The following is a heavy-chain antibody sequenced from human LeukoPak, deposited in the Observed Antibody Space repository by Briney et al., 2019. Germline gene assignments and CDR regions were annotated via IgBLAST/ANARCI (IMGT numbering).Heavy chain of an antibody. V-gene: IGHV3-7*03. D-gene: IGHD2-2*01. CDR2: IKQDGSEK. CDR1: GFTFSSYW. J-gene: IGHJ6*04. Sequence: GGSLRLSCAASGFTFSSYWMSWVRQAPGKGLEWVANIKQDGSEKYYVDSVKGRFTISRDNAKNSLYLQMNSLRAEDTAVYYWAGDRGYCSSTSCLPYYYYGMDVWGKGTTVTVSS. CDR3: AGDRGYCSSTSCLPYYYYGMDV.